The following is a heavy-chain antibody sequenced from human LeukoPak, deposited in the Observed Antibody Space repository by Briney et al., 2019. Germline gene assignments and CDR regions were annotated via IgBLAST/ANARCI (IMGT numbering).Heavy chain of an antibody. Sequence: GGSPRLSCAASGFAFSSYGVSWVRQAPGKGLEWVSAISGSGGSTYYADSVKGRFTISRDNSKNTLYLQMNSLRAEDTAVYYCAKDHSSSPYDAFDIWGQGTMVTVSS. J-gene: IGHJ3*02. V-gene: IGHV3-23*01. CDR2: ISGSGGST. CDR3: AKDHSSSPYDAFDI. CDR1: GFAFSSYG. D-gene: IGHD6-13*01.